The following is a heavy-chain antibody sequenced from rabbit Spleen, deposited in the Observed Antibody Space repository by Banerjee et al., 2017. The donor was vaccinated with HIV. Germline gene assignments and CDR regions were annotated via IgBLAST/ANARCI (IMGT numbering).Heavy chain of an antibody. CDR1: GFSFNSDYD. J-gene: IGHJ4*01. CDR3: ARDLAGVIGWNFNL. CDR2: AYAGSSGST. V-gene: IGHV1S40*01. D-gene: IGHD4-1*01. Sequence: QSLEESGGGLVKPGASLTLTCKASGFSFNSDYDMCWVRQAPGKGLEWVACAYAGSSGSTYSATWAKGRFTISKTSSTTVTLQMTSLTAADTARYFCARDLAGVIGWNFNLWGQGTLVTVS.